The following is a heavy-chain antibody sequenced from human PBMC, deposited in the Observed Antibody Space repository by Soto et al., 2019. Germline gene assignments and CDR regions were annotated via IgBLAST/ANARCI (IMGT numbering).Heavy chain of an antibody. V-gene: IGHV1-18*01. CDR2: VSAYNGNT. J-gene: IGHJ4*02. CDR3: ARDKGGYFDY. D-gene: IGHD3-16*01. Sequence: QVQLVQSGAEVKKPGASVKVSCEASGYTFSGYGITWVRQAPGQGLEWMGWVSAYNGNTNYTEKLQGRVTMTTNTSTSKVYMELRSLRSDDTAVYYCARDKGGYFDYWGQGTLVTVSS. CDR1: GYTFSGYG.